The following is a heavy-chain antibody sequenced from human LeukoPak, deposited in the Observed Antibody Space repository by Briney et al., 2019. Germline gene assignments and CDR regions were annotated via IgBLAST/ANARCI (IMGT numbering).Heavy chain of an antibody. CDR3: ARGRITMVRGVIIRYFDY. J-gene: IGHJ4*02. D-gene: IGHD3-10*01. CDR2: IYHSGST. V-gene: IGHV4-4*02. CDR1: GGSISSSNW. Sequence: PSETLSLTCAVSGGSISSSNWWSWVRQPPGKGLEWIGEIYHSGSTNYNPSLKSRVTISVDKSKNQFSLKLSSVTAADTAVYYCARGRITMVRGVIIRYFDYWGQGTLVTVSS.